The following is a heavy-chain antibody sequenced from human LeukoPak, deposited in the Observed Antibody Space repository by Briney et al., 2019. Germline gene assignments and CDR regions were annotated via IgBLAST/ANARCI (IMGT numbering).Heavy chain of an antibody. D-gene: IGHD3-22*01. V-gene: IGHV1-18*01. CDR1: EGTFSSYP. Sequence: ASVKVFCKASEGTFSSYPITWVSRSPGQGLEWRGGMSAYNGKTNYAPKLPGRVTMTTETSTRTTYMELRSLRSDDPAVYYCARDYSDSSGYYYGGPDFDYWGQGTLVTVSS. J-gene: IGHJ4*02. CDR3: ARDYSDSSGYYYGGPDFDY. CDR2: MSAYNGKT.